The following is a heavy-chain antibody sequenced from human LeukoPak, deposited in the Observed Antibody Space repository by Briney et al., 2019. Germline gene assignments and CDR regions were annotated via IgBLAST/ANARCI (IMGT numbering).Heavy chain of an antibody. D-gene: IGHD5-24*01. CDR1: GDSITTYY. V-gene: IGHV4-59*01. J-gene: IGHJ4*02. Sequence: SETLSLTCIVSGDSITTYYWSWIRQPPGKGMEWIGYIHGTGITNYNPSLKSRVTISVDTSKKQFSLEVRSLTAADTAVYYCAREGNDGYNYFDFWGRGTLVTVSS. CDR2: IHGTGIT. CDR3: AREGNDGYNYFDF.